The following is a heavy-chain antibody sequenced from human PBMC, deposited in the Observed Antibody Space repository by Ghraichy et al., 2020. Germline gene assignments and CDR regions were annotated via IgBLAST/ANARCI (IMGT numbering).Heavy chain of an antibody. CDR2: IYYSGST. J-gene: IGHJ4*02. CDR3: ARHILTGYYSRLYYFDY. Sequence: SETLSLTCTVSGGSISSSSYYWGWIRQPPGKGLEWIGSIYYSGSTYYNPSLKSRVTISVDTSKNQFSLKLSSVTAADTAVYYCARHILTGYYSRLYYFDYWGQGTLVTVSS. V-gene: IGHV4-39*07. D-gene: IGHD3-9*01. CDR1: GGSISSSSYY.